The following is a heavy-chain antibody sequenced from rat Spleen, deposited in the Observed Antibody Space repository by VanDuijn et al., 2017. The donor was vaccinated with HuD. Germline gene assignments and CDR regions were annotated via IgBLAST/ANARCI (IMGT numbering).Heavy chain of an antibody. D-gene: IGHD1-3*01. CDR2: VSSDGVNT. Sequence: EVQLVETGGGLVQPGKSLKLSCVASGFTFSRYWMYWVRQAPGKGLEWVSSVSSDGVNTYYPDSVKGRFTISRDNAENIVYLQMNSLKCEDTATYYCAKSLKGATVAPYWGQGVMVTVSS. V-gene: IGHV5-58*01. CDR3: AKSLKGATVAPY. J-gene: IGHJ2*01. CDR1: GFTFSRYW.